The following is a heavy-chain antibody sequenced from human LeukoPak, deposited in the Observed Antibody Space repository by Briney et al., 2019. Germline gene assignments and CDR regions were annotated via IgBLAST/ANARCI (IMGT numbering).Heavy chain of an antibody. CDR1: GYTFTGYH. V-gene: IGHV1-46*01. CDR3: ARAMGRGYQPQNWFDT. CDR2: INPSGGST. J-gene: IGHJ5*02. Sequence: ASVKVSCKASGYTFTGYHMHWVRQAPGQGLEWMGIINPSGGSTSYAQKFRGRVTMTRDTSISTAYMELSRLSSDDTATYYCARAMGRGYQPQNWFDTWGQGSQVTVSS. D-gene: IGHD5-18*01.